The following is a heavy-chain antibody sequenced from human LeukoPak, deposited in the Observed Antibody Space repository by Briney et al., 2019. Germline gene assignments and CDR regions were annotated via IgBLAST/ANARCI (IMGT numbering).Heavy chain of an antibody. D-gene: IGHD6-13*01. V-gene: IGHV4-59*01. J-gene: IGHJ6*03. Sequence: PSETLSLTCTVSGGSITSYYCSWIRQSPGKGLEWIGHIFYSGSTNYNPSLKSRVTISVDTSKNQFSLKLTSVTAADTAVYYCARGAAASYYYYMDVWGKGTTVTVSS. CDR3: ARGAAASYYYYMDV. CDR2: IFYSGST. CDR1: GGSITSYY.